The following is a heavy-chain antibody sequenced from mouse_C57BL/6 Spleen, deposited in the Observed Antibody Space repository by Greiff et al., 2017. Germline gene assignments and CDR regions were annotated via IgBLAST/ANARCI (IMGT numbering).Heavy chain of an antibody. CDR2: IDPSDSYT. CDR3: ARLHYYGSSYDYFDY. J-gene: IGHJ2*01. D-gene: IGHD1-1*01. V-gene: IGHV1-50*01. Sequence: QVQLQQPGAELVKPGASVKLSCKASGYTFTSYWMQWVKQRPGQGLEWIGEIDPSDSYTNYNQKFKGKATLTVDTSSSTAYMQLSSLTSEDSAVYYCARLHYYGSSYDYFDYWGQGTTLTVSS. CDR1: GYTFTSYW.